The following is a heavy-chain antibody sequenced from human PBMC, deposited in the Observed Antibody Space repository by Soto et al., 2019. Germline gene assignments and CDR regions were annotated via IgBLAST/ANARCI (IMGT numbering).Heavy chain of an antibody. D-gene: IGHD6-19*01. Sequence: EVQVVESGGGLVKPGGSLRLSCAASGFTFSNYSMSWVRQAPGKGLEWVSSISSSSSYIYYADSLKGRFTLSRDNAKNSLYLQMNSLRAEDTAVYYSTSGTAVAGPYYFDYWGQGTLVTVSS. CDR3: TSGTAVAGPYYFDY. V-gene: IGHV3-21*01. CDR1: GFTFSNYS. J-gene: IGHJ4*02. CDR2: ISSSSSYI.